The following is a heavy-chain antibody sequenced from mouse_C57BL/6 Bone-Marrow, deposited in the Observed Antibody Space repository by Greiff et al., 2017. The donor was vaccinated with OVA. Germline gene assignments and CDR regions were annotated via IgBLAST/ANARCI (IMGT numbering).Heavy chain of an antibody. CDR2: ISSGGSYT. D-gene: IGHD2-4*01. CDR3: ARHDYGSGYAMDY. Sequence: EVQGVESGGDLVKPGGSLKLSCAASGFTFSSYGMSWVRQTPDKRLEWVATISSGGSYTYSPDSVKGRFTISRDNAKNTLYLQMSSLKSEDTAMYYCARHDYGSGYAMDYWGQGTSVTVSS. V-gene: IGHV5-6*01. CDR1: GFTFSSYG. J-gene: IGHJ4*01.